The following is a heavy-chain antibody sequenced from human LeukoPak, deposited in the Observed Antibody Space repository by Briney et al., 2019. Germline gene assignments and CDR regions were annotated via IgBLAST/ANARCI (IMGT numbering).Heavy chain of an antibody. Sequence: GGSLRLSCTASGFTFSSYGMHWVRQAPGKGLEWVAFVFYDESNKYYADSVKGRFTISRDNSKNTLDLQMNSLRAEDTAVYYCVKGGLYFDWSYFDYWGQGTLVTVSS. J-gene: IGHJ4*02. CDR2: VFYDESNK. V-gene: IGHV3-30*02. D-gene: IGHD3-9*01. CDR3: VKGGLYFDWSYFDY. CDR1: GFTFSSYG.